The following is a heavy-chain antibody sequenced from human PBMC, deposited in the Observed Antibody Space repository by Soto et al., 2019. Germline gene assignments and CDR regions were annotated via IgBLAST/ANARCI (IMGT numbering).Heavy chain of an antibody. CDR1: GGSINSGDYY. CDR2: ISYTGTT. Sequence: QVQLQESGPRLVKPSQTLPPTCTVSGGSINSGDYYWTWIRQPPGKGLEWIGYISYTGTTYYSPSLKSRVAISVDTSKTQFSLKLSSVTAADTAVYYCARDHSGSSLIGWFDPWGQGTLVTVSS. D-gene: IGHD6-6*01. J-gene: IGHJ5*02. V-gene: IGHV4-30-4*01. CDR3: ARDHSGSSLIGWFDP.